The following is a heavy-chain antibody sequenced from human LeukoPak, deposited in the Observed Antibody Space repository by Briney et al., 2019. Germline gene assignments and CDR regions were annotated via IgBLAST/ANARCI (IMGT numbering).Heavy chain of an antibody. CDR2: INPNSGDT. J-gene: IGHJ6*03. V-gene: IGHV1-2*02. D-gene: IGHD3-3*01. Sequence: ASVKVSCKASGYTFTGYYMHWVRQAPGQGLEWMGLINPNSGDTNYAQKFQGRVTMTRDTSISTAYMELSSLRSDDTAVYYCSRDFGEPTGYYMDVWGKGTTVTVSS. CDR3: SRDFGEPTGYYMDV. CDR1: GYTFTGYY.